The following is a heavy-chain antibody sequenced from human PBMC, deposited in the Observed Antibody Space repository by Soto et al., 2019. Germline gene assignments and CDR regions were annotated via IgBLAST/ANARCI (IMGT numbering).Heavy chain of an antibody. J-gene: IGHJ4*02. Sequence: EVQLLESGGGLVQPGGSLGLSCAASGFTFSTYPMSWVRQAPGKGLEGVSVFHSGGGSAYNAHSVKGRFTVSRDNSKNTLYLRINSLRAEDTALYYCAKLGGYFSGGRCYSDSWGQGALVTVSS. V-gene: IGHV3-23*01. CDR1: GFTFSTYP. CDR3: AKLGGYFSGGRCYSDS. D-gene: IGHD2-15*01. CDR2: FHSGGGSA.